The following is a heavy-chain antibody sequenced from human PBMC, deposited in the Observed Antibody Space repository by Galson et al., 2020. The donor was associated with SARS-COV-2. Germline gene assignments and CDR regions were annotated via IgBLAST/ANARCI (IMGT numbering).Heavy chain of an antibody. V-gene: IGHV3-74*01. CDR1: GFTFSTYW. CDR3: AKEYYYDSSGPLDAVDI. J-gene: IGHJ3*02. Sequence: GGSLRLSCAASGFTFSTYWMHWVRQAPGKGLVWVSRINSDGSSRSYADSVKGRFTISRDNAKNTLTLQMNSLRAEDTAMYYCAKEYYYDSSGPLDAVDIWGQGTMVTVS. D-gene: IGHD3-22*01. CDR2: INSDGSSR.